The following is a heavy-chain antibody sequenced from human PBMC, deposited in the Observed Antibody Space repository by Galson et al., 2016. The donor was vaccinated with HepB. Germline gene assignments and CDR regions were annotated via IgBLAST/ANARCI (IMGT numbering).Heavy chain of an antibody. CDR1: GISVSNNY. D-gene: IGHD6-13*01. J-gene: IGHJ4*02. CDR3: ARNPNAAATGTWG. CDR2: IYSGCAT. V-gene: IGHV3-53*01. Sequence: SLRLSCAASGISVSNNYMICVRQAPGKGLEWVSSIYSGCATHYADSVKGRFTITRHSSKNTLYLQMNSLGAEDTAVYFCARNPNAAATGTWGWGQGTLVTVSS.